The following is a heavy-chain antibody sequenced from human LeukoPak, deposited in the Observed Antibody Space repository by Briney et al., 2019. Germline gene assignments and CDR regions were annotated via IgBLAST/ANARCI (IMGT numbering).Heavy chain of an antibody. CDR3: ARRAGAYSHPYDY. Sequence: GGSLRLSCTVSGFTVSSNSMSWVRQAPGKGLEWVSFIYSDNTHYSDSVKGRFTIPRDNSKNTLYLQMNSLSAEDTAVYYCARRAGAYSHPYDYWGQGTLVTVSS. CDR2: IYSDNT. D-gene: IGHD4/OR15-4a*01. CDR1: GFTVSSNS. V-gene: IGHV3-53*01. J-gene: IGHJ4*02.